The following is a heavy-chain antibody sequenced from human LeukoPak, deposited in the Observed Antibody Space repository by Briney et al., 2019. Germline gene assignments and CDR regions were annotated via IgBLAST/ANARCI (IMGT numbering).Heavy chain of an antibody. CDR3: ARMIGGRWLQLNYFGY. D-gene: IGHD5-24*01. CDR2: IYYSGST. J-gene: IGHJ4*02. V-gene: IGHV4-59*08. CDR1: GDSISSYY. Sequence: SDTLSLTCTVSGDSISSYYWSWLRQPPGKGLEWIGDIYYSGSTNHNPSLKSRVTISVDTSKNQFSLKLSSVTAADTAVYYCARMIGGRWLQLNYFGYWGQGTLVTVSS.